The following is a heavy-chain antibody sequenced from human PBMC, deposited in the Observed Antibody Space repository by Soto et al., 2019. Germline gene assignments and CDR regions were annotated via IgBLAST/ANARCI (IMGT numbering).Heavy chain of an antibody. CDR3: ARGGDYDYVWDSRDY. J-gene: IGHJ4*02. CDR1: GFTFSSYS. D-gene: IGHD3-16*01. Sequence: EVQLGESGGDLVKPGGSLRLSCAASGFTFSSYSMNWVRQAPGKGLEWVSSISSSSSYIYYADSVKGRFTISRDNAKNSLYLQMNSLRAEDTAVYYCARGGDYDYVWDSRDYWGQGTLVTVSS. CDR2: ISSSSSYI. V-gene: IGHV3-21*01.